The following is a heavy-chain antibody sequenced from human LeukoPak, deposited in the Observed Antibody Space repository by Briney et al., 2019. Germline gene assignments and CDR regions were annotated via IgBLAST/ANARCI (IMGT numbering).Heavy chain of an antibody. Sequence: SETLSLTCTVSGDSITSYYWTWIRQPPGKGLEWIGYMYHSGTTSNNPSLKSRVTISVDTSKNQFSLKVRSVTAADTAVYYCARGLGWGATIFDYWGQGALVTVSS. D-gene: IGHD1-26*01. V-gene: IGHV4-59*01. CDR2: MYHSGTT. CDR3: ARGLGWGATIFDY. J-gene: IGHJ4*02. CDR1: GDSITSYY.